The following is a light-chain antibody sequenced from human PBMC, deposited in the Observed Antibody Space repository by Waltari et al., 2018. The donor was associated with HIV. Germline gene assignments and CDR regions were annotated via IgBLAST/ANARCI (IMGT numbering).Light chain of an antibody. V-gene: IGLV2-8*01. J-gene: IGLJ2*01. Sequence: QSALTQPPSASGSPGQSVTVSCTGTSSDIGSFNYVSWYQQHPGKAPKRLIYDVNKRPSGVPDRFSASKSGATASLTVSGLLAEDEADYYCAAYAGNNIVIFGGGTKVTV. CDR2: DVN. CDR3: AAYAGNNIVI. CDR1: SSDIGSFNY.